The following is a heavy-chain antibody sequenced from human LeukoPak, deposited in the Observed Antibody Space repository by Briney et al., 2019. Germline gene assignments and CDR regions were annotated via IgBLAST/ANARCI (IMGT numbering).Heavy chain of an antibody. CDR2: ISSSGSTI. CDR3: ARDANYYDSSGYLYYFDY. V-gene: IGHV3-11*04. Sequence: GGSLRLSCAASGFTFSDYYMSWIRQAPGKGLEWVSYISSSGSTIYYADSVKGRFTISRDNSKNTPYLQMNSLRAEDTAVYYCARDANYYDSSGYLYYFDYWGQGTLVTVSS. D-gene: IGHD3-22*01. J-gene: IGHJ4*02. CDR1: GFTFSDYY.